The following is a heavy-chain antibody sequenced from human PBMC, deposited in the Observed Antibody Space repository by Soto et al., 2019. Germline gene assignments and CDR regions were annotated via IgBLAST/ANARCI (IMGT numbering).Heavy chain of an antibody. CDR3: ARAPATKNNWFDP. CDR1: GYPFTGYY. V-gene: IGHV1-2*04. CDR2: INPNSGGT. J-gene: IGHJ5*02. D-gene: IGHD5-12*01. Sequence: XSVKVSCKASGYPFTGYYMHWVRQAPGQGLEWMGWINPNSGGTNYAQKFQGWVTMTRDTSISTAYMELSRLRSDDTAVYYCARAPATKNNWFDPWGQGTLVNVSS.